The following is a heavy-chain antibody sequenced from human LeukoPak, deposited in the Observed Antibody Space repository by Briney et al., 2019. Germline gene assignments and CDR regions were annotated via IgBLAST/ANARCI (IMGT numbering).Heavy chain of an antibody. CDR3: ARNSIAARPLDY. D-gene: IGHD6-6*01. Sequence: HGGSLRLSCAASGFTFSSYSMNWVRQAPGKGLEWVSYISSGSSTIYYADSVKGRFTISRDNAKNSLYLQMNSLRAEDTAVYYCARNSIAARPLDYWGQGTLVTVSS. V-gene: IGHV3-48*01. CDR2: ISSGSSTI. CDR1: GFTFSSYS. J-gene: IGHJ4*02.